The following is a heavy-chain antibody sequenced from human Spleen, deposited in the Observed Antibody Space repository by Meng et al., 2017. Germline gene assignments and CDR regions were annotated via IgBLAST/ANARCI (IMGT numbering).Heavy chain of an antibody. V-gene: IGHV4-61*02. CDR2: IYTSGST. D-gene: IGHD3-10*01. J-gene: IGHJ3*02. CDR1: GGSISSGSYY. Sequence: HAQLHESGPGLVKPSQTLSLTYTVSGGSISSGSYYWSWIRQPAGKGLEWIGRIYTSGSTNYNPSLKSRVTISVDTSKNQFSLKLSSVTAADTAVYYCAGLGTDAFDIWGQGTMVTVSS. CDR3: AGLGTDAFDI.